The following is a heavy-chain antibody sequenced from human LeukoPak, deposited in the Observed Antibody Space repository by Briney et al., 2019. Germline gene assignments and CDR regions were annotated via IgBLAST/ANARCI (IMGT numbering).Heavy chain of an antibody. V-gene: IGHV3-21*01. D-gene: IGHD1-7*01. CDR2: ISSSSSYI. Sequence: GGSLRLSCAASGFTFSSYEMNWVRQAPGKGLEWVSSISSSSSYIYYADSVKGRFTISRDNAKNSLYLQMNSLRAEDTAVYYCARDNWNYVAFDYWGQGTLVTVSS. J-gene: IGHJ4*02. CDR3: ARDNWNYVAFDY. CDR1: GFTFSSYE.